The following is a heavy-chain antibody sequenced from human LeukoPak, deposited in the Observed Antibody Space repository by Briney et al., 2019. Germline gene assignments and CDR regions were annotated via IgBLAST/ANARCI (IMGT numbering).Heavy chain of an antibody. CDR3: ARREMATITDY. J-gene: IGHJ4*02. CDR1: GFTFSNLW. Sequence: QPGGSLRLSCAASGFTFSNLWMSWDRQAPGKGLEWVANIKQDGSEKHYVDSVKGRFTISRDNAKNSLYLQMNSLRAEDTAVYYCARREMATITDYWGQGTLVTVSS. D-gene: IGHD5-24*01. V-gene: IGHV3-7*01. CDR2: IKQDGSEK.